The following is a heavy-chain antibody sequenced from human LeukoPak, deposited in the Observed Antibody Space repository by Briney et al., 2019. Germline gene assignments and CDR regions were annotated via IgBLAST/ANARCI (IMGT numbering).Heavy chain of an antibody. J-gene: IGHJ5*02. Sequence: GASVKVSCKASGYIFTDYYMHWVRQAPGQGLEWMGWINPNSGATNYAQKFQGRVTMTRDTSISTAYMELSRLTSDDTAVYYCARNPQLVAWGQGTLVTVSS. CDR1: GYIFTDYY. V-gene: IGHV1-2*02. CDR3: ARNPQLVA. CDR2: INPNSGAT. D-gene: IGHD6-13*01.